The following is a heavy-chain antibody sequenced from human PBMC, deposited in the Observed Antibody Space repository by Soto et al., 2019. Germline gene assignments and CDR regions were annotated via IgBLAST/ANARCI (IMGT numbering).Heavy chain of an antibody. CDR2: ISGHGDAT. V-gene: IGHV3-23*01. J-gene: IGHJ4*02. Sequence: GESLKISCAASGFPFTGYAMSWVRQAPGKGLEWVSAISGHGDATFYADSVKGRVTISRDNSKNTLYLHMNSLRAEDTALYYCANSRVSMVRGLIIIPNYWGQGTLVTVSS. CDR1: GFPFTGYA. CDR3: ANSRVSMVRGLIIIPNY. D-gene: IGHD3-10*01.